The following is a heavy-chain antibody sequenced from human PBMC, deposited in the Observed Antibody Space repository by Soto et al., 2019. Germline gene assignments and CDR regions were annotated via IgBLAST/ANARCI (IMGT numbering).Heavy chain of an antibody. Sequence: QVQLVQSGAEVKKPGASVKVSCKASGYTFRNYDINWVRQAPGQGLEWMGYMNPNIGNTGSAQKLQGRVSLTWSTSISTAYLELSSLRSDDTAVYYCSGGDYWGQGTLVTVSS. CDR3: SGGDY. CDR1: GYTFRNYD. J-gene: IGHJ4*02. V-gene: IGHV1-8*01. CDR2: MNPNIGNT.